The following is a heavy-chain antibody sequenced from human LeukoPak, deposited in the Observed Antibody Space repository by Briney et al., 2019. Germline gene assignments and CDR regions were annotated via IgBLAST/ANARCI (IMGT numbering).Heavy chain of an antibody. V-gene: IGHV4-59*11. CDR1: GGSISSHS. CDR3: ARDDAFDI. CDR2: IYYSGST. Sequence: PSETLSLTCTVSGGSISSHSWSWIRQPPGKGLEWIGYIYYSGSTNYNPSLKSRVTISVDTSKNQFSLKLSSVTAADTAVYYCARDDAFDIWGQGTMVTVSS. J-gene: IGHJ3*02.